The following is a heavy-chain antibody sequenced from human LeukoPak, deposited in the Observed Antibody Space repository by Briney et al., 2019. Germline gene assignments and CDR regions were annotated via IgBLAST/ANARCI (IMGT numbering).Heavy chain of an antibody. CDR3: ARDLFDYYDSSGYGY. J-gene: IGHJ4*02. D-gene: IGHD3-22*01. Sequence: GGSLRLSCAASGFTDSSNYMSWVRQAPGKGLEWVSVIYSGGSTYYADSVKGRFTISRDNSKNTLYLQMNSLRAEDTAVYYCARDLFDYYDSSGYGYWGQGTLVTVSS. CDR1: GFTDSSNY. V-gene: IGHV3-53*01. CDR2: IYSGGST.